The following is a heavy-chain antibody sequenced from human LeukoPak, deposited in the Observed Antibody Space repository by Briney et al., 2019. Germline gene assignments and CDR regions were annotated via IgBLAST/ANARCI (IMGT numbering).Heavy chain of an antibody. CDR1: GFSFTNAW. V-gene: IGHV3-23*01. J-gene: IGHJ3*02. Sequence: GGSLRLSCAASGFSFTNAWMNWVRQAPGKGLEWVSAISGSGGSTYYADSVKGRFIISRDNSKNTLYLQMNSLRAEDTAVYYCANDGAYYDSSTDAFDIWGQGTMVTVSS. CDR2: ISGSGGST. CDR3: ANDGAYYDSSTDAFDI. D-gene: IGHD3-22*01.